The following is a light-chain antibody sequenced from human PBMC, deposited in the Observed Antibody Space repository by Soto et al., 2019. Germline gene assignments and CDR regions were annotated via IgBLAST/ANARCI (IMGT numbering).Light chain of an antibody. CDR2: GAS. CDR1: ESVSTN. V-gene: IGKV3-15*01. Sequence: EIVMTQSPATLSLAPGERVTLSCRASESVSTNLAWYQQKAGQAPRLLIYGASTRATGIPARFSGSGSGTDFTLTISSLEPEDSAVYYCQDSSTSPWPFGQGSKVAIK. J-gene: IGKJ1*01. CDR3: QDSSTSPWP.